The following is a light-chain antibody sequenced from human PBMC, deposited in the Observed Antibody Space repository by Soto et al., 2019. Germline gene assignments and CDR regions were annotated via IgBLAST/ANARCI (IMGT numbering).Light chain of an antibody. V-gene: IGLV2-14*03. CDR2: DVT. Sequence: QSALTQPASVSASPGQSIAISCTGTDSDIGGYDHVSWYQQHPGKAPKILIYDVTNRPSGVSSRFSGSKAGRTASLTISGLQTEYEADDYCSSQTSSTALVFGTGTKLTVL. CDR3: SSQTSSTALV. J-gene: IGLJ1*01. CDR1: DSDIGGYDH.